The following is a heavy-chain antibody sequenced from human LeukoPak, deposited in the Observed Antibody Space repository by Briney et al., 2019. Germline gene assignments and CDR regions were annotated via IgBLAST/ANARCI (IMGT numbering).Heavy chain of an antibody. CDR1: GGSISSYY. CDR2: IYYSGST. CDR3: ARDERTYSYGPGGY. V-gene: IGHV4-59*01. J-gene: IGHJ4*02. Sequence: ASETLSLTCTVSGGSISSYYWSWIRQPPGKGLEWIGYIYYSGSTNYNPSLKSRVTISVDTSKNQFSLKLSSVTAADTAVYYCARDERTYSYGPGGYWGQGILVTVSS. D-gene: IGHD5-18*01.